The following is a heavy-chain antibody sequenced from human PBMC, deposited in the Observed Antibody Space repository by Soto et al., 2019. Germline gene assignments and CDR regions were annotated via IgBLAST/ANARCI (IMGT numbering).Heavy chain of an antibody. Sequence: ASVKVSCKASGYIFTDYYMHWVRQAPGQELGWMGWINAGNGNTKYSQKFQGRVTITRDTSASTAYMELSSLRSEDTAVYYCARDPDYGDYGTSPADDYWGQGTLVTVSS. CDR1: GYIFTDYY. CDR3: ARDPDYGDYGTSPADDY. CDR2: INAGNGNT. V-gene: IGHV1-3*01. D-gene: IGHD4-17*01. J-gene: IGHJ4*02.